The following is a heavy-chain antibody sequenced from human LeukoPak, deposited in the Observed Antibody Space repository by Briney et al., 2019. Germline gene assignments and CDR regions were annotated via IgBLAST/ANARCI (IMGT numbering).Heavy chain of an antibody. CDR1: GGSISSYY. J-gene: IGHJ6*03. V-gene: IGHV4-4*07. CDR2: MYTSGST. D-gene: IGHD3-10*01. Sequence: SETLSLTCTVSGGSISSYYWSWIRQPAGKGLEWIGRMYTSGSTNYNPSLKSRVTMSVDTSKNQFSLKLSSVTAADTAVYYCARFGSGSSRLYYYYYMDVWAKGPRSPSP. CDR3: ARFGSGSSRLYYYYYMDV.